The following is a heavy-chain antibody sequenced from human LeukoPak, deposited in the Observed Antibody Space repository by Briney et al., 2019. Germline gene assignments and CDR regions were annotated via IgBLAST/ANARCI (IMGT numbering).Heavy chain of an antibody. CDR1: GFTFRSYS. Sequence: GGSLRLSCAASGFTFRSYSMNWVRQAPGKGLEWVSAIDPSSTYIYYADSVKGRFTISRDNAKNTLYLQMNSLRGEDTAVYYCARSYGAGDYYGIYSIDYWGQGTLVTVSS. CDR3: ARSYGAGDYYGIYSIDY. V-gene: IGHV3-21*01. D-gene: IGHD3-10*01. J-gene: IGHJ4*02. CDR2: IDPSSTYI.